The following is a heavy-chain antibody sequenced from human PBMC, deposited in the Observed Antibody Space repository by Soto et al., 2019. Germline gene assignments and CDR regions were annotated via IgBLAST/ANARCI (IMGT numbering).Heavy chain of an antibody. Sequence: PGGSLRLSCAGSGFTFSNAWMIWVRQAPGKGLEWVSAISGSGGSTYYADSVKGRFTISRDNSKNTLYLQMNSLRAEDTAVYCCAKDIEYSSSYGPVDYWGQGTLVTVSS. D-gene: IGHD6-6*01. J-gene: IGHJ4*02. CDR2: ISGSGGST. CDR3: AKDIEYSSSYGPVDY. V-gene: IGHV3-23*01. CDR1: GFTFSNAW.